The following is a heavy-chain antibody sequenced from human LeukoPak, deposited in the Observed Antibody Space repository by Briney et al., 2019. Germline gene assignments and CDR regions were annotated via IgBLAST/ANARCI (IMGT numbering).Heavy chain of an antibody. V-gene: IGHV5-51*01. D-gene: IGHD2-15*01. Sequence: GESLKISCKGSGYSFTSYWIGWVRQMPGKGLECMGIIYPGDSDTRYSPSFQGQVTISADKSISTAYLQWSSLKAPDTAMYYCARLKACSGGSCYSFDYWGQGTLVTVSS. CDR2: IYPGDSDT. CDR3: ARLKACSGGSCYSFDY. CDR1: GYSFTSYW. J-gene: IGHJ4*02.